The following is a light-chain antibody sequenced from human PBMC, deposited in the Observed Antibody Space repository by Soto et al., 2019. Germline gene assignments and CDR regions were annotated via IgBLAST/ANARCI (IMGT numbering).Light chain of an antibody. CDR3: QQYNSYWT. CDR2: KAS. J-gene: IGKJ1*01. Sequence: DIQMTQSPSTLSASVGDRVIITCRASESISNWFAWYQQKPGKAPNLLIYKASSLKSGVPLRFSGSGSGTEFTLTISSLQPDDFATYYCQQYNSYWTFGQGTKVDIK. V-gene: IGKV1-5*03. CDR1: ESISNW.